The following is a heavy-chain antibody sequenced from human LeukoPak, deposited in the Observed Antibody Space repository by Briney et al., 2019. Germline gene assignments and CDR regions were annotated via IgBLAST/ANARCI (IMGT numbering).Heavy chain of an antibody. V-gene: IGHV3-7*05. CDR1: GLTFSSHW. J-gene: IGHJ4*02. Sequence: PGGSLRLSCAVSGLTFSSHWMTWVRQAPGKGLEWVANIKTDGSDKYYVDSVRGRFTISRDNDKNSLYLQMNSLRAEDTAMYYCTTYYYNSGPCKDWGQGTLVTVSS. CDR2: IKTDGSDK. CDR3: TTYYYNSGPCKD. D-gene: IGHD3-22*01.